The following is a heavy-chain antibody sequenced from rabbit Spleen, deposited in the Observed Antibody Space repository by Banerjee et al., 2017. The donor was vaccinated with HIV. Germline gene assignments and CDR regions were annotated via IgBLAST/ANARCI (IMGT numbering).Heavy chain of an antibody. J-gene: IGHJ3*01. V-gene: IGHV1S47*01. CDR2: IDPVFGST. CDR3: AKSDSGNSLTRLDL. CDR1: GFSFSNKA. Sequence: QEQLVESGGGLVKPEGSLKLSCTASGFSFSNKAVMCWVRQAPGKGLEWIGYIDPVFGSTYYATWVNGRFTISSHNAQNTLYLQLNSLTAADTATYFCAKSDSGNSLTRLDLWGPGTLVTVS. D-gene: IGHD8-1*01.